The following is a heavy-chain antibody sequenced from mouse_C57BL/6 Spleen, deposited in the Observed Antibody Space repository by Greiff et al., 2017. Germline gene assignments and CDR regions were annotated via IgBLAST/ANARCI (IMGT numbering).Heavy chain of an antibody. V-gene: IGHV2-2*01. J-gene: IGHJ3*01. D-gene: IGHD1-1*01. CDR2: LWSGGST. CDR3: ARNYYGSSYWFAY. CDR1: GFSLTSYG. Sequence: QVQLKQSGPGLVQPSQSLSITCTVSGFSLTSYGVHWVRQSPGKGLEWLGVLWSGGSTDYNAAFISRLSISKDNSKSQVFFKMNSLQADDTAIYYCARNYYGSSYWFAYWGQGTLVTVSA.